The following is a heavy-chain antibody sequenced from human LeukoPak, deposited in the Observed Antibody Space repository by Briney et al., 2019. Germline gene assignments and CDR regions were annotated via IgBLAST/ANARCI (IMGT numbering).Heavy chain of an antibody. CDR1: GFTFSSYW. CDR2: INSDGSST. Sequence: GGSLRLSCAASGFTFSSYWMHWVRQAPGKGLVWVSRINSDGSSTSYADSVKGRFTISRDNAKNTLCLQMNSLRAEDTAVYYCARALVVPAAMDAFDIWGQGTMVTVSS. CDR3: ARALVVPAAMDAFDI. J-gene: IGHJ3*02. V-gene: IGHV3-74*01. D-gene: IGHD2-2*01.